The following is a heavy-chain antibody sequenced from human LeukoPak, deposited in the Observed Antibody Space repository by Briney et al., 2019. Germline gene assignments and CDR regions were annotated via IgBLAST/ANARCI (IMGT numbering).Heavy chain of an antibody. V-gene: IGHV4-31*03. CDR1: GGSISSGGYY. J-gene: IGHJ3*02. CDR3: ARGGGYYFRAFDI. Sequence: PSQTLSLTCTVSGGSISSGGYYWSWIRQHPGKGLEWIGYIYYSGSTYYNPSLKSRVTISVDTSKNQFSLKLSSVTAADTAVYYCARGGGYYFRAFDIWGQGTMVTVSS. CDR2: IYYSGST. D-gene: IGHD3-22*01.